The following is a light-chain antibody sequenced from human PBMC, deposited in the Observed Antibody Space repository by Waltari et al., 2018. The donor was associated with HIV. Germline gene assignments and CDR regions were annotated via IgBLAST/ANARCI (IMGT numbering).Light chain of an antibody. CDR1: SGDVDNYNL. CDR2: AVT. Sequence: QSALTQPASVSGSPGQSITISCTETSGDVDNYNLVSWYQQYTGIAPKPLIYAVTKRPSGGSNRCSGSQAGITASLTISDLQAEDEAKYSCCSYGKSGTFVLFGGGTRVTV. CDR3: CSYGKSGTFVL. J-gene: IGLJ2*01. V-gene: IGLV2-23*02.